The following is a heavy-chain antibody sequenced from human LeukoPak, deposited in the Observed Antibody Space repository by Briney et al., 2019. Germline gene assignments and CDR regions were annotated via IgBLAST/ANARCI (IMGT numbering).Heavy chain of an antibody. Sequence: QPGGSLRLSCAASGFTFSSYAMHWVRQAPGKGLQWVAAISYDEDNKYYAESVRGRLTISRDNSNSTLNLQMNSLTSDDTAVYYCASASGGAATGFYFDLWGQGTLVTVSS. V-gene: IGHV3-30-3*01. CDR2: ISYDEDNK. CDR1: GFTFSSYA. J-gene: IGHJ4*02. CDR3: ASASGGAATGFYFDL. D-gene: IGHD6-13*01.